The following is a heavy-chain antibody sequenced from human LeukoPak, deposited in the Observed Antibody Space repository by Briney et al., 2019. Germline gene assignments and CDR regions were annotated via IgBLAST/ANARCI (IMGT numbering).Heavy chain of an antibody. Sequence: GALRLSCAASGFTVSSNYMSWVRQAPGKGLEWVSVIYSGGSTYYADSVKGRFTISRDNSKNTLYLQMNSLRAEDTAVYYCARDSDYGVGAFDIWGQGTMVTVSS. J-gene: IGHJ3*02. D-gene: IGHD4-17*01. CDR3: ARDSDYGVGAFDI. CDR1: GFTVSSNY. CDR2: IYSGGST. V-gene: IGHV3-53*01.